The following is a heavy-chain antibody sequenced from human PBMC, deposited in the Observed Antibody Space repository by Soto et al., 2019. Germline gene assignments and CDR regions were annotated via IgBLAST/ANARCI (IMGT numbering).Heavy chain of an antibody. D-gene: IGHD2-2*01. CDR2: IKSKTDGGTT. CDR1: GFTLSNAW. J-gene: IGHJ6*02. CDR3: TTDRDCSSTSRFYYYYGMDV. V-gene: IGHV3-15*01. Sequence: GGSLRLSCAASGFTLSNAWMSWVRQAPGKGLEWVGRIKSKTDGGTTDYAAPVKGRFTISRDDSKNTLYLQMNSLKTEDTAVYYCTTDRDCSSTSRFYYYYGMDVWGQGTTVTVSS.